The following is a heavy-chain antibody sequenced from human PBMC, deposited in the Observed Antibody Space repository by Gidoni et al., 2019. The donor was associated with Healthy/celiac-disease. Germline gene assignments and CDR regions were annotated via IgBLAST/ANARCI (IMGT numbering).Heavy chain of an antibody. J-gene: IGHJ4*02. CDR1: GFTFSDHY. CDR3: VRVGYCSGGSCYSGRDLDY. Sequence: EVQLVESGGGLVQPGGSLRVSCAASGFTFSDHYMDWVRQAPGEGLEWVGRTRNKAKSYTTEYAASVKGRFTISRDDSQNSLYLQMNSLKTEDTAVYYCVRVGYCSGGSCYSGRDLDYWGQGTLVTVSS. V-gene: IGHV3-72*01. CDR2: TRNKAKSYTT. D-gene: IGHD2-15*01.